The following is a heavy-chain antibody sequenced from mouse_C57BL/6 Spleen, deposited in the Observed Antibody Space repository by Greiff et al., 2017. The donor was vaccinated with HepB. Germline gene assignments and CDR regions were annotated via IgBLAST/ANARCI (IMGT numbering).Heavy chain of an antibody. V-gene: IGHV1-59*01. Sequence: QVQLQQPGAELVRPGTSVKLSCKASGYTFTSYWMHWVKQRPGQGLEWIGVIDPSDSYTNYNQKFKGKATLTVDTSSSTAYMQLSSLTSEDSAVYYGARRDGSSYWYFDVWGTGTTVTVSS. CDR3: ARRDGSSYWYFDV. CDR1: GYTFTSYW. J-gene: IGHJ1*03. CDR2: IDPSDSYT. D-gene: IGHD1-1*01.